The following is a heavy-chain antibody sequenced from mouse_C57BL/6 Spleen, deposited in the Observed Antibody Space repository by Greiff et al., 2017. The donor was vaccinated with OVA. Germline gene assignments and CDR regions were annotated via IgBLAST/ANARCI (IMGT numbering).Heavy chain of an antibody. CDR3: ARSGGYYTWFAY. J-gene: IGHJ3*01. Sequence: EVQLVESGPGMVKPSQSLSLTCTVTGYSITSGYDWHWIRHFPGNKLEWMGYISYSGSTNYNPSLKSRISITHDTSKNHFFLKLNSVTTEDTATYYCARSGGYYTWFAYWGQGTLVTVSA. D-gene: IGHD2-3*01. V-gene: IGHV3-1*01. CDR2: ISYSGST. CDR1: GYSITSGYD.